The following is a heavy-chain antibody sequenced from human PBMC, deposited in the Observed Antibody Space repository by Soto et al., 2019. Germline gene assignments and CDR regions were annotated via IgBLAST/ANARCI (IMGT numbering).Heavy chain of an antibody. CDR3: AKMDADLLPYYYYGMDV. D-gene: IGHD1-26*01. V-gene: IGHV3-30*18. Sequence: PGGSLRLSCAASGFRFSDYGIHWVRQAPGKGLEWVALISYDGSKTFYTDSVKGRFTISRDNSKNTMYLQIDRLRAEDTAVYYCAKMDADLLPYYYYGMDVWGQGTTVTVSS. J-gene: IGHJ6*02. CDR1: GFRFSDYG. CDR2: ISYDGSKT.